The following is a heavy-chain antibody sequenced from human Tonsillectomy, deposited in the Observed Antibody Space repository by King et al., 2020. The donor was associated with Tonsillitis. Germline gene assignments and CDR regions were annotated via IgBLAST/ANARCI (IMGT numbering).Heavy chain of an antibody. CDR3: ARTSGYDGPRPSYYMDV. V-gene: IGHV4-34*01. Sequence: VQLQQWGAGLLKPSGTLSLTCGVYGGSFSGYYWSWIRQPPGKGLEWIGEINHSGSTNYNASLKSRVSMLVDRSKTQFSLNLRSVTAADTAVYYCARTSGYDGPRPSYYMDVWGTGATVTVSS. J-gene: IGHJ6*03. D-gene: IGHD3-3*01. CDR2: INHSGST. CDR1: GGSFSGYY.